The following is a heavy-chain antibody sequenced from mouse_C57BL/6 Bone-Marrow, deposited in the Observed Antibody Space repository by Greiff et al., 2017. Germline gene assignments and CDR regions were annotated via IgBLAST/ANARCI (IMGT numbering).Heavy chain of an antibody. V-gene: IGHV1-72*01. CDR2: IDPNSGGT. D-gene: IGHD4-1*01. CDR3: ARSRLGRKGYFDV. J-gene: IGHJ1*03. CDR1: GYTFTSYW. Sequence: LVESGAELVKPGASVKLSCKASGYTFTSYWMHWVKQRPGRGLEWIGRIDPNSGGTKYNEKFKSKATLTVDKPSSTAYMQLSSLTSEDSAVYYCARSRLGRKGYFDVWGTGTTVTVSS.